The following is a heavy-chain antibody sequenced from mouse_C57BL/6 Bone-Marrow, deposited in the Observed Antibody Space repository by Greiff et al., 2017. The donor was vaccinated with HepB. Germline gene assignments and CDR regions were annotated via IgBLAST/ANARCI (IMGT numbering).Heavy chain of an antibody. V-gene: IGHV1-12*01. Sequence: SGAELVRPGASVKMSCKASGYTFTSYNMHWVKQTPRQGLEWIGAIYPGNGDTSYNQKFKGKATLTVDKSSSTAYMQLSSLTSEDSAVYFCARGKLTTVVAPTFYFDYWGQGTTLTVSS. D-gene: IGHD1-1*01. J-gene: IGHJ2*01. CDR1: GYTFTSYN. CDR2: IYPGNGDT. CDR3: ARGKLTTVVAPTFYFDY.